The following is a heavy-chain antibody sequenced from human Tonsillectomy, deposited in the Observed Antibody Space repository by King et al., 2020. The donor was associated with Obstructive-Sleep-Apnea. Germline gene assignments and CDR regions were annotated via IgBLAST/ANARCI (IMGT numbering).Heavy chain of an antibody. CDR2: IIPILDIV. CDR1: GGTFNRYA. Sequence: GQLVQSGAEVKKPGSSVKVSCKASGGTFNRYAISWVRQAPGQGLEWMGRIIPILDIVNYAQKFQGRVTITADKSTSTAYMELSSLRAEDTAVYYCARCFHHYDILTGYYTHTSFDYWGQGALVTVSS. J-gene: IGHJ4*02. V-gene: IGHV1-69*09. CDR3: ARCFHHYDILTGYYTHTSFDY. D-gene: IGHD3-9*01.